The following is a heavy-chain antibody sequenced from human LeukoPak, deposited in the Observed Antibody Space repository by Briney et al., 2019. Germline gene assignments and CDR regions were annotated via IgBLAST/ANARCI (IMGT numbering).Heavy chain of an antibody. CDR2: INPNSGGT. V-gene: IGHV1-2*06. D-gene: IGHD5-12*01. J-gene: IGHJ4*02. CDR3: TRDRGYDYFFDY. CDR1: GYTFTGYY. Sequence: ASVKVSCKASGYTFTGYYRHWVRQAPGQGLEWMGRINPNSGGTNYAQKFQGRVTMTRDTSISTAYMELSRLRSDDTAVYYCTRDRGYDYFFDYWGQGTLVTVSS.